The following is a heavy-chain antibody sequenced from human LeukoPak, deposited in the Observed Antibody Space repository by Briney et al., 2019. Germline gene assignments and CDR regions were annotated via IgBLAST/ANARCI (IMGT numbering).Heavy chain of an antibody. CDR3: AKASTPSGWSPHYYYYGMDV. D-gene: IGHD6-19*01. V-gene: IGHV3-33*06. Sequence: HPGGSLRLSCAASEFTFSSYSMHWVRQAPGKGLEWVAVIWNDGSNKYYGDSVKGRFTIARDNSRNTMYLHMNSLRAEDTAVYYCAKASTPSGWSPHYYYYGMDVWGQGTTVTVSS. J-gene: IGHJ6*02. CDR2: IWNDGSNK. CDR1: EFTFSSYS.